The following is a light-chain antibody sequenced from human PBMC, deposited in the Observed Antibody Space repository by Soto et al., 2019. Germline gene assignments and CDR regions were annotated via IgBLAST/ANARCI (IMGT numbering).Light chain of an antibody. Sequence: EIVLTHSPATLSLSPGERATLSCRASQSVSSYLAWYQKKPGQALSLLIYDASNRATGIPARFSGSGSGTDFTLAISSLGPEDFAVYYCQRRSNWPTFGGGSKVEIK. CDR3: QRRSNWPT. J-gene: IGKJ4*01. CDR1: QSVSSY. CDR2: DAS. V-gene: IGKV3-11*01.